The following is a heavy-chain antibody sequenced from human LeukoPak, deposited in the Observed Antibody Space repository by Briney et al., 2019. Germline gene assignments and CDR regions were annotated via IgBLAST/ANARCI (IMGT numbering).Heavy chain of an antibody. Sequence: SVSVSCKASGGTFTSYAISWVRQAPGQGLEWMGGVIPIFGTANYTHQLQSSVTLTPEESTSTGYTGICSLRPPDTGLFFCARELPYGFDYWGQGTPVTVSS. J-gene: IGHJ4*02. CDR3: ARELPYGFDY. D-gene: IGHD3-10*01. V-gene: IGHV1-69*13. CDR2: VIPIFGTA. CDR1: GGTFTSYA.